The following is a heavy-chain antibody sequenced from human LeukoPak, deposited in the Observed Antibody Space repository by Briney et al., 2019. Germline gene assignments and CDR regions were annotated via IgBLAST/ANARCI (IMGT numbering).Heavy chain of an antibody. D-gene: IGHD3-10*01. Sequence: PSGTLSLTCAVYGGSFSGYYWSWIRQPPGKGLEWIGEINHSGSTNYNPSLKSRVTISVDTSKNQFSLKLSSVTAADTAVYYCARARFGELLGRFDPWGQGTLVTVSS. CDR2: INHSGST. V-gene: IGHV4-34*01. CDR3: ARARFGELLGRFDP. J-gene: IGHJ5*02. CDR1: GGSFSGYY.